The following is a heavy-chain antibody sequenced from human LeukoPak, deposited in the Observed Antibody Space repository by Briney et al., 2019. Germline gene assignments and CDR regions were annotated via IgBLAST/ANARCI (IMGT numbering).Heavy chain of an antibody. Sequence: SETLSLTCTFSGGSTTSYHWTWIRQPAGKRLEWIGRIYTSGTTDYNPPLKSPVAMSLDTSRNQFSLRLSSVTAADTALYYCAREEYTGTYVIGVWGQGTLVTVSS. V-gene: IGHV4-4*07. CDR3: AREEYTGTYVIGV. CDR2: IYTSGTT. CDR1: GGSTTSYH. J-gene: IGHJ4*02. D-gene: IGHD1-26*01.